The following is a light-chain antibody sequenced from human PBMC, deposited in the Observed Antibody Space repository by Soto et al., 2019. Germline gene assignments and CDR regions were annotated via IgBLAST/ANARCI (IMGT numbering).Light chain of an antibody. CDR2: EGG. V-gene: IGLV2-23*01. CDR3: CSYAGSSSSGVV. CDR1: SSDVGSYNF. Sequence: QSALTQPASVSGSPGQSITISCTGTSSDVGSYNFVSWYQHHPGKAPKLMIYEGGKRPSGVSNRFSGSKSGNTASLTISGLEPEDEDDDYCCSYAGSSSSGVVFGGGTKLTVL. J-gene: IGLJ2*01.